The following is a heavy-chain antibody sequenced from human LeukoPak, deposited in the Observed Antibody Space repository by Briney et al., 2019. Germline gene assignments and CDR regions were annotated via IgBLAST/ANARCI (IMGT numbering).Heavy chain of an antibody. CDR3: AGYSGYDQHDAFDI. J-gene: IGHJ3*02. CDR1: RGSISSGGYS. V-gene: IGHV4-30-2*01. CDR2: IYHSGST. Sequence: PSQTLPLTCAVSRGSISSGGYSWSWIRQPPGKGLEWIEYIYHSGSTYYNPSLKSRVTISVDRSKNQFSLKLSSVTAADTAVYYCAGYSGYDQHDAFDIWGQGTMVTVSS. D-gene: IGHD5-12*01.